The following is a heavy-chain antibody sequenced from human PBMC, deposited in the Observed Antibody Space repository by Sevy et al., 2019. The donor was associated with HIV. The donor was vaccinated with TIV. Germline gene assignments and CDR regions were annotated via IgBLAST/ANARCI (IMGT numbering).Heavy chain of an antibody. CDR3: ARAEQVTMLVVFGGLYFDS. CDR2: IKQDESEK. J-gene: IGHJ4*02. Sequence: GGSLRLSCAASGFTFSRYWMTWVRQAPGKGLEWVANIKQDESEKYYLDSVKGRFTISRDNAKNSLYLQMNSLRADDTAVYYCARAEQVTMLVVFGGLYFDSWGQGTLVTVSS. V-gene: IGHV3-7*01. D-gene: IGHD3-22*01. CDR1: GFTFSRYW.